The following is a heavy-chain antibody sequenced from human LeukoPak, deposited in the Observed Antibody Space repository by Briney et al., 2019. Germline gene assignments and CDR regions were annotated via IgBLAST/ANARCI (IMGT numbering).Heavy chain of an antibody. CDR1: GYTFTCSY. Sequence: ASVTVSCKASGYTFTCSYVHWVRQGPGQGLEWMGWINSNNGGTNFAQKFQGRVTMTRDTSINTVYMELSGLRSDDTAVYYCARQKPSATCLDFWGQGTLVSVSS. V-gene: IGHV1-2*02. J-gene: IGHJ4*02. D-gene: IGHD1-14*01. CDR2: INSNNGGT. CDR3: ARQKPSATCLDF.